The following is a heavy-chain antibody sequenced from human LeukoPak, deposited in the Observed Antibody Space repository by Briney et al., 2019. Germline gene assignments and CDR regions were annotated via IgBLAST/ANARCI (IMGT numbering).Heavy chain of an antibody. CDR2: IKSDGSAT. CDR1: GFDFSSYS. Sequence: GGSLRLSCATSGFDFSSYSMNWVRQAPGKGLVWVSRIKSDGSATTYADFVKGRFTVSRDNAKNTLYLQMSSLRAEDTAMYFCARGGGWCSIGGDCWGQGTLVTVSS. D-gene: IGHD2-8*01. J-gene: IGHJ4*02. CDR3: ARGGGWCSIGGDC. V-gene: IGHV3-74*03.